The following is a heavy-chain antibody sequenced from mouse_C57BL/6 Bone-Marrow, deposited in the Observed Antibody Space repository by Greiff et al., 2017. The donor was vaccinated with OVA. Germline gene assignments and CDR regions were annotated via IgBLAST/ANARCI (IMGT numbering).Heavy chain of an antibody. V-gene: IGHV1-81*01. J-gene: IGHJ3*01. CDR3: AREVSFYYGDD. Sequence: QVQLQQSGAELARPGASVKLSCKASGYTFTSYGISWVKQRTGQGLEWIGEIYPRSGNTYYNEKFKGKATLTADKSSSTAYMELRSLTSEDAAVYSCAREVSFYYGDDWGQGTLVTVSA. CDR1: GYTFTSYG. D-gene: IGHD2-13*01. CDR2: IYPRSGNT.